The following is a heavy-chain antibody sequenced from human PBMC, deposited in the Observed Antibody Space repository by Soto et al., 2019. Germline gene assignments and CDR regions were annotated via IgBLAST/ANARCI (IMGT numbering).Heavy chain of an antibody. J-gene: IGHJ5*02. D-gene: IGHD3-10*01. CDR1: GGSFSSYY. V-gene: IGHV4-34*01. CDR3: ARGQGYVRWFGELKGFDP. Sequence: QVQLQQWGAGLLKPSETLSLTCAVDGGSFSSYYWSWIRQPPGKGLEWIGEINHSGSTNYNPSPKSRVSISVDTSKNQFFLKLSSVTAADTAVYYCARGQGYVRWFGELKGFDPWGQATLVTVSS. CDR2: INHSGST.